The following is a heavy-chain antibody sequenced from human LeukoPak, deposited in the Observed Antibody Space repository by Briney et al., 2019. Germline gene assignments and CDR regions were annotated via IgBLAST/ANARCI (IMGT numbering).Heavy chain of an antibody. CDR2: IYYSGST. J-gene: IGHJ4*02. V-gene: IGHV4-30-4*01. Sequence: SQTLSLTCTVSGGSISSGDYYWSWIRQPPGKGLEWIGYIYYSGSTYYNPSLKSRVTISVDTSKNQFSLKLSSVTAADTAVYYCARYDSSGYSFDYWGQGTLVTVSP. CDR3: ARYDSSGYSFDY. D-gene: IGHD3-22*01. CDR1: GGSISSGDYY.